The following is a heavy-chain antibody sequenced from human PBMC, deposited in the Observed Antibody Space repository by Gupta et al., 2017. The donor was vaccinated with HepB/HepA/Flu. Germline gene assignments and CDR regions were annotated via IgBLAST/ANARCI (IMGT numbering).Heavy chain of an antibody. CDR2: ISGSGGSK. Sequence: EVQLLESGGGLVQPGGSLRLSCAASGFTLRSYAMSWFRQAPGKGLEWVSDISGSGGSKYYADSVKGRFTISRDNSKNTLYLQMNSLRAEDTSVYYCATVTTRSLDYWGQGTLVTVSS. V-gene: IGHV3-23*01. CDR3: ATVTTRSLDY. CDR1: GFTLRSYA. D-gene: IGHD4-17*01. J-gene: IGHJ4*02.